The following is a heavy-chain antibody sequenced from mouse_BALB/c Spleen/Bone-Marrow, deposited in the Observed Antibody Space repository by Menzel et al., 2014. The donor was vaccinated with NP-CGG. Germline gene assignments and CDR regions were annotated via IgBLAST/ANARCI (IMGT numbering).Heavy chain of an antibody. V-gene: IGHV1-7*01. CDR2: INPSTGYT. Sequence: QVQLQQSGAELAKPGASVKMSCKASGYTFTSYWMHWVKQRPGQGLEWIGYINPSTGYTAYNQKFKDKATLTADKSSSTAYMQLSSLTSEDSAVYNCARSGFDYWGQGTTFTVSS. CDR3: ARSGFDY. J-gene: IGHJ2*01. D-gene: IGHD4-1*01. CDR1: GYTFTSYW.